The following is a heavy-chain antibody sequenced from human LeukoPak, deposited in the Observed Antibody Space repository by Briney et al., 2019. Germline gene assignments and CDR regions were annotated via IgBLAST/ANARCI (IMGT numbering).Heavy chain of an antibody. D-gene: IGHD6-13*01. CDR3: ARDIEAAGLFLDY. CDR1: GFTFSSYW. CDR2: MKYDGSEK. Sequence: PRGSLRLSCAASGFTFSSYWMSWVRQAPGKGLERVANMKYDGSEKYYVDSVKGRFTISRDNAKNSLYLQMNSLRAEDTAVYYCARDIEAAGLFLDYWGQGTLVTVSS. V-gene: IGHV3-7*01. J-gene: IGHJ4*02.